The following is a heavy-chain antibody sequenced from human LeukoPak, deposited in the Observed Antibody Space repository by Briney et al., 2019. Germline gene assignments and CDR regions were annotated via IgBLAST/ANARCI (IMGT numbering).Heavy chain of an antibody. CDR3: ARLTAYYDILTGHYKAPTGAFDI. D-gene: IGHD3-9*01. J-gene: IGHJ3*02. CDR1: GGTASGGSISSYY. V-gene: IGHV4-4*07. CDR2: IYTSGST. Sequence: SETLSLTYTVSGGTASGGSISSYYWSWIRQPAGKGLEWIGRIYTSGSTNYNPSLKSRVTMSVDTSKNQFSLKLSSVTAADTAVYYCARLTAYYDILTGHYKAPTGAFDIWGQGTMVTVSS.